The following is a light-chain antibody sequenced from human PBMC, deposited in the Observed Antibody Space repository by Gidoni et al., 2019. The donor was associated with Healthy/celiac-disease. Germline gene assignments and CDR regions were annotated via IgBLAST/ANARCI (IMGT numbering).Light chain of an antibody. Sequence: VLTQSPGTLSLSPGERATLSCRASQSVSSSYLAWYQQKPGQAPRLLIYGASSRATGIPDRFSGSGSGTDFTLTISRLEPEDFAVYYCQQYGSSFITFXQXTRLEIK. CDR3: QQYGSSFIT. V-gene: IGKV3-20*01. CDR2: GAS. J-gene: IGKJ5*01. CDR1: QSVSSSY.